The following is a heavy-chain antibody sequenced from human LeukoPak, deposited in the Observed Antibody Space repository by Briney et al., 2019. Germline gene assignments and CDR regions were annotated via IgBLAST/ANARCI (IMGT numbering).Heavy chain of an antibody. J-gene: IGHJ3*02. CDR3: ASGTRCSSTSCYPSYYYDSSGSPGRAFDI. V-gene: IGHV4-34*01. CDR1: GGSFSGYY. CDR2: INHSGST. Sequence: SETLSLTCAVCGGSFSGYYWSWIRQPPGKGLEWIGEINHSGSTNYNPSLKSRVTISVDTSKNQFSLKLSSVTAADPAVYYCASGTRCSSTSCYPSYYYDSSGSPGRAFDIWGQGTMVTVSS. D-gene: IGHD3-22*01.